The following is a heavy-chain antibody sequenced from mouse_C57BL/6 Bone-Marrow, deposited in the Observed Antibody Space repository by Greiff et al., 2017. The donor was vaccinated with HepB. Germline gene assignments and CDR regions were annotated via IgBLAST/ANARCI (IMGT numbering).Heavy chain of an antibody. J-gene: IGHJ3*01. CDR3: ARDWAWFAY. Sequence: EVKLVESGPGLVKPSQSLSLTCSVTGYSITSGYHWNWIRQFLGNKLEWMGYISYAGSNNSNPSLKNRITITRDTSKNQFFRKLNSVTTEDTATYYCARDWAWFAYWGQGTLVTVSA. CDR1: GYSITSGYH. V-gene: IGHV3-6*01. CDR2: ISYAGSN.